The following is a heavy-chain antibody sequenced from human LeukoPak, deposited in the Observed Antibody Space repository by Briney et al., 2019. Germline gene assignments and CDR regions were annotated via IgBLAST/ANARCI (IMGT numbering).Heavy chain of an antibody. CDR2: INHSGST. CDR3: ARDVGYCSSTSCNYYYYYYMDV. Sequence: SETLSLTCAVYGGSFSGYYWSWIRQPPGKGLEWIGEINHSGSTNYNPSLKSRITISLDTSKNQFSLKLSSVTAADTAVYYCARDVGYCSSTSCNYYYYYYMDVWGKGTTVTVSS. D-gene: IGHD2-2*01. CDR1: GGSFSGYY. V-gene: IGHV4-34*01. J-gene: IGHJ6*03.